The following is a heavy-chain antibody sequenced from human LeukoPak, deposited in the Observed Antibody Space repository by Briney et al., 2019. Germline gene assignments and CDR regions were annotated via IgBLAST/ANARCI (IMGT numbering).Heavy chain of an antibody. CDR3: ARAAWSYSFDY. D-gene: IGHD1-26*01. CDR1: GGSISSGGYY. Sequence: PSQTLSLTCTVSGGSISSGGYYWSWTRQPPGKGLEWIGEINHSGSTNYNPSLKSRVTISVDTSKNQFSLKLSSVTAADTAVYYCARAAWSYSFDYWGQGTLVTVSS. CDR2: INHSGST. J-gene: IGHJ4*02. V-gene: IGHV4-30-2*01.